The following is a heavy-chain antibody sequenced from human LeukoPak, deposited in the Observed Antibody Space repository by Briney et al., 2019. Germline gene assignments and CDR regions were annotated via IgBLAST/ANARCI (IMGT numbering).Heavy chain of an antibody. CDR1: GFIFSNAW. CDR3: TTDANYDFWSGYPNFDY. J-gene: IGHJ4*02. D-gene: IGHD3-3*01. Sequence: GGSLRLSRAASGFIFSNAWMSWVRQAPGKGLEWVGRIKSKTDGGTTDYAAPVKGRFTISRDDSKNTLYLQMNSLKTEDTVIYYCTTDANYDFWSGYPNFDYWGQGTLVTVSS. CDR2: IKSKTDGGTT. V-gene: IGHV3-15*01.